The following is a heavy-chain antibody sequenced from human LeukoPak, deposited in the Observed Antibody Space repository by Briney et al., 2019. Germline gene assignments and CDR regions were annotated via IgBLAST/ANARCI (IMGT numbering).Heavy chain of an antibody. Sequence: GGSLRLSCAASGFTFDDYAMHWVRQAPGKGLEWVSGISWNSGSIGYADSVKGRFTISGDNAKNSLYLQMNSLRVEDTALYYCAKDTYSSSLTGFDYWGQGTLVTVSS. CDR2: ISWNSGSI. J-gene: IGHJ4*02. D-gene: IGHD6-6*01. CDR3: AKDTYSSSLTGFDY. CDR1: GFTFDDYA. V-gene: IGHV3-9*01.